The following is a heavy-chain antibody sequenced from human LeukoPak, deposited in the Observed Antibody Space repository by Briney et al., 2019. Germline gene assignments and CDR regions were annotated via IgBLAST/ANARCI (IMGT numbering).Heavy chain of an antibody. D-gene: IGHD3-10*01. CDR3: ARRYFGSGSSAFDI. CDR1: GGSISTYY. J-gene: IGHJ3*02. V-gene: IGHV4-59*08. Sequence: SETLSLTCTVSGGSISTYYWSLIRQSPGKGLEWIGYIYLTGTTNYNPSLRSRVSISVDTSKNQFSLKLRSVTAADTAVYFCARRYFGSGSSAFDIWGQGTMVTVSS. CDR2: IYLTGTT.